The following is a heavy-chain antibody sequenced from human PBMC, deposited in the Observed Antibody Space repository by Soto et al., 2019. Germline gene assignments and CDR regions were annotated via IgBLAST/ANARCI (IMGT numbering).Heavy chain of an antibody. Sequence: GASVKVSCKASGGTFSSYAISWVRQAPGQGLEWMGGIIPIFGTANYAQKFQGRVTITADESTSTAYMELSSMRSEDTAVYYCAGRVPLPAAPYNWFDPWGQGTLVTVSS. J-gene: IGHJ5*02. D-gene: IGHD6-6*01. V-gene: IGHV1-69*13. CDR3: AGRVPLPAAPYNWFDP. CDR2: IIPIFGTA. CDR1: GGTFSSYA.